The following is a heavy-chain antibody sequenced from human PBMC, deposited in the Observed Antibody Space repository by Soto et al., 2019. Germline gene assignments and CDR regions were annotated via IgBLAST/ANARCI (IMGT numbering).Heavy chain of an antibody. J-gene: IGHJ6*02. D-gene: IGHD2-2*01. Sequence: ASVKVSCKASGYTFTSYAIHWVRQAPGPRLEWMGWINAGNGNTQYSQKFQGRVTITADESTSTAYMELSSLRSDDTAVYYCAREDRDRETGLVPAAIDGMDVWGQGTTVTVSS. CDR2: INAGNGNT. CDR1: GYTFTSYA. V-gene: IGHV1-3*01. CDR3: AREDRDRETGLVPAAIDGMDV.